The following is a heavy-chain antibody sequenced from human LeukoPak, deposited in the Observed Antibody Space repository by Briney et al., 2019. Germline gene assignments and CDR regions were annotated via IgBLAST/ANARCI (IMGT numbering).Heavy chain of an antibody. V-gene: IGHV4-4*07. Sequence: SETLSLTCTVSGGSISSYYWIWIRQPAGKGLEWIGRIYTIWSTNYNPSLKSRATMSVDTSKNQFSLKLSSVTGADTAVYYCARGHYDSSGYYLYYYYGMDVWGQGTTVTVSS. D-gene: IGHD3-22*01. CDR2: IYTIWST. CDR1: GGSISSYY. J-gene: IGHJ6*02. CDR3: ARGHYDSSGYYLYYYYGMDV.